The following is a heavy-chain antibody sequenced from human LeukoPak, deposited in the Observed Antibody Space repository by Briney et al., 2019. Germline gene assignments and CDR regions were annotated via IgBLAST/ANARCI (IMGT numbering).Heavy chain of an antibody. D-gene: IGHD3-3*01. CDR3: ARGDVNFDSWSGYALDF. CDR2: FHHSGNT. CDR1: GYFISSGYY. Sequence: SETLSLTCAVSGYFISSGYYWGWIRQPPGKGLEWIGVFHHSGNTYYNPSLKSRVTISLDTSKNEFSLKLNSVTATDTAVYYCARGDVNFDSWSGYALDFWGQGTLVTVSS. J-gene: IGHJ4*02. V-gene: IGHV4-38-2*01.